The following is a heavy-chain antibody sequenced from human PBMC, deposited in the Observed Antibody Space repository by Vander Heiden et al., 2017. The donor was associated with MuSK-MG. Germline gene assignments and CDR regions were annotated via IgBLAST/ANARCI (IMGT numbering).Heavy chain of an antibody. CDR2: ISAYNGNT. CDR3: ARDLGIADCGGECHGLDY. V-gene: IGHV1-18*01. Sequence: QVQLVQSGAEVKKHGASVKVSCKASGYTFTSYGISWVRQAPGQGLEWMGWISAYNGNTNYAKKFQGRVTMTTDTSTNTAYREVRSLRSEETAEYYCARDLGIADCGGECHGLDYWGQGTMVTVYS. J-gene: IGHJ4*02. D-gene: IGHD2-21*01. CDR1: GYTFTSYG.